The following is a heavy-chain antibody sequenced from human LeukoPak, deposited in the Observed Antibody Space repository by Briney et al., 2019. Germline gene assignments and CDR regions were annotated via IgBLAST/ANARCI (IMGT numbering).Heavy chain of an antibody. CDR3: AASGYDFVKVRPFDY. Sequence: ASVKVSCKASGYTFTSYDINWVRQATGQGLEWMGWMNPNSGNTGYAQKFQGRVTITRNTSISTAYMELSSLRSEDTAVYYCAASGYDFVKVRPFDYWGQGTLVTVSS. J-gene: IGHJ4*02. D-gene: IGHD5-12*01. V-gene: IGHV1-8*03. CDR1: GYTFTSYD. CDR2: MNPNSGNT.